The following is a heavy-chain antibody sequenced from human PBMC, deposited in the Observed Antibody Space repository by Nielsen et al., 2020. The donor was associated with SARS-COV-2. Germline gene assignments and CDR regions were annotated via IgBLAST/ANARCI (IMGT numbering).Heavy chain of an antibody. CDR3: AKAKIEGFMDV. V-gene: IGHV3-23*01. J-gene: IGHJ6*03. CDR1: GFTFSTYA. CDR2: LSGSGLNT. Sequence: GESLKISCAASGFTFSTYAMSWVRQAPGKGLEWVSTLSGSGLNTYYADSVKGRCTISRDNSKNTLYLQMNSLRAEDTAVYYCAKAKIEGFMDVWGKGTTVTVSS.